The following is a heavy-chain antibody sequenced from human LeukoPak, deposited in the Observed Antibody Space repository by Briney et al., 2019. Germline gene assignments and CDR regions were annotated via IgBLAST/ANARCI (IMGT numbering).Heavy chain of an antibody. V-gene: IGHV3-48*03. CDR3: AELGITMSGGV. J-gene: IGHJ6*04. CDR1: GFTFSSYE. D-gene: IGHD3-10*02. Sequence: AGSLRLSCAASGFTFSSYEMNWVRQAPGKGLEWVSYISSSGSTIYYADSVKGRFTISRDNAKNSLYLQMNSLRAEDTAVYYCAELGITMSGGVWGKGTTVTISS. CDR2: ISSSGSTI.